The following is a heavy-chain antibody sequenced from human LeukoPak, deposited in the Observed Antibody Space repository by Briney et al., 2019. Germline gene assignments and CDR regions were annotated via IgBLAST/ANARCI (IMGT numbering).Heavy chain of an antibody. CDR1: GYTFTDYY. V-gene: IGHV1-2*02. CDR2: INPKRGVT. D-gene: IGHD4-17*01. Sequence: GASVKVSCKASGYTFTDYYIHWMRQAPGQGLEWMGWINPKRGVTTYAQKLQGRVTMTRDTSITTAYMELTRLRSDDTTIYYCARERNYGDYGNAFDVWGQGTKVTVSS. CDR3: ARERNYGDYGNAFDV. J-gene: IGHJ3*01.